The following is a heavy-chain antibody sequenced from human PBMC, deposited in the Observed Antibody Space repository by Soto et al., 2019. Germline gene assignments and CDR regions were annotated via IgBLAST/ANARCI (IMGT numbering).Heavy chain of an antibody. Sequence: GKSLKISCKGSGYSFTSYWISWVRQMPGKGLEWMGRLDPSDSYTNYSPSFQGHVTISADKSISTAYLQWSSLKASDTAMYYCARHIVRLGARRPPRWFDPGGQGTLVTVSS. V-gene: IGHV5-10-1*01. J-gene: IGHJ5*02. CDR3: ARHIVRLGARRPPRWFDP. CDR2: LDPSDSYT. D-gene: IGHD1-26*01. CDR1: GYSFTSYW.